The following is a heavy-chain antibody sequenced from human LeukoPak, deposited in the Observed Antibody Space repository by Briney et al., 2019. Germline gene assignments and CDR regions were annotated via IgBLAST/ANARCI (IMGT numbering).Heavy chain of an antibody. J-gene: IGHJ6*03. CDR2: IWYEGTNQ. D-gene: IGHD2-21*01. V-gene: IGHV3-33*01. CDR3: ARAGIVGLFYYYMDV. CDR1: GFTLNSRG. Sequence: GGSLRHSCAPSGFTLNSRGMEGVRHAPGKGVEWVALIWYEGTNQYYADSVKRRFTISRDNSKDTLYLQMNSLRADDTAVYYCARAGIVGLFYYYMDVWGQGTLVTVSS.